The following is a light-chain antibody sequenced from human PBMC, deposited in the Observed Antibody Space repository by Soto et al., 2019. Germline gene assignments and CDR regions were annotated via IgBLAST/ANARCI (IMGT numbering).Light chain of an antibody. CDR3: QQANSFPFT. CDR2: AAS. CDR1: QIIGSW. V-gene: IGKV1-12*02. Sequence: DIQMTQSPSSVSASIGDRVTITCRASQIIGSWLAWYQQKPGKAPTLLIYAASSLQSGFPSRFSGSGSGPAFTLTSTSLQAEDSATYSCQQANSFPFTFGPGTKVDIK. J-gene: IGKJ3*01.